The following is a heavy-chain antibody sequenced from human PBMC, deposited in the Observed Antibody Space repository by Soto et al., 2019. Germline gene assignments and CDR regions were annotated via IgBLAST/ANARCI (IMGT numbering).Heavy chain of an antibody. J-gene: IGHJ4*02. Sequence: GGSLRLSCAASGFTFSSYAMSWVRQAPGKGLEWVSAISGRCGSTYYADSVKGRFTISRDNSKNTLYLQMNSLRAEDTAVYYCAQAPSIRLVLVLFDYWGQGTLVTVSS. D-gene: IGHD2-8*01. CDR3: AQAPSIRLVLVLFDY. CDR1: GFTFSSYA. CDR2: ISGRCGST. V-gene: IGHV3-23*01.